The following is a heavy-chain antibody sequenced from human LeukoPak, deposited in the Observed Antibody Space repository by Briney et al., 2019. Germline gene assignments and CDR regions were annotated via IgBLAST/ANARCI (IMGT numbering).Heavy chain of an antibody. D-gene: IGHD1-26*01. CDR1: GFTFSSYG. CDR3: AKRGGSFIGYFDY. Sequence: GGSLRLSCAASGFTFSSYGMHWVRQAPGKGLEWVAVISYDGSNKYYADSVKGRFTISRDNSKSTLYLQMNSLRAEDTAVYYCAKRGGSFIGYFDYWGQGTLVTVSS. CDR2: ISYDGSNK. J-gene: IGHJ4*02. V-gene: IGHV3-30*18.